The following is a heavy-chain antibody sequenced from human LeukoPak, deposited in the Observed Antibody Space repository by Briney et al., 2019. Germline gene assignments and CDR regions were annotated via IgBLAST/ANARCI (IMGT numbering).Heavy chain of an antibody. Sequence: GESLKISCKGSGYSFTSYWIGWARQMPGKGLEWMGIIYPGDSDTRYSPSFQGQVTISADKSISTAYLQWSSLKASDTAMYYCARTRRDGYNYSGGSDYWGQGTLVTVSS. D-gene: IGHD5-24*01. CDR1: GYSFTSYW. CDR3: ARTRRDGYNYSGGSDY. J-gene: IGHJ4*02. CDR2: IYPGDSDT. V-gene: IGHV5-51*01.